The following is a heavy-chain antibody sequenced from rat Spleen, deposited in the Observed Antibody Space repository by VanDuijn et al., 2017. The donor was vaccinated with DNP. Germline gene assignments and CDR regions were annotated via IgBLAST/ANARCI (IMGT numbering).Heavy chain of an antibody. CDR2: ITSGGSNT. V-gene: IGHV5-46*01. CDR1: GFTFSSFP. J-gene: IGHJ2*01. Sequence: EVQLVESGGGPVQPGRSLKLSCAASGFTFSSFPMAWVRQAPTKGLEWVATITSGGSNTYYPDSVKGRLTISRDNAISTLYLQMDSLRSEDTATYYCAKEFGGFYFDYWGQGVMVTVSS. D-gene: IGHD1-11*01. CDR3: AKEFGGFYFDY.